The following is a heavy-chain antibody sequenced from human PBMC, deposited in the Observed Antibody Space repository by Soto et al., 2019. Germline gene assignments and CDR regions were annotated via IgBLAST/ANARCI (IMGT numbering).Heavy chain of an antibody. CDR2: VYTSGST. D-gene: IGHD6-13*01. V-gene: IGHV4-4*07. Sequence: QVQLQESGPGLVKPSETLSLTCSVSGGSTSSYYWSWIRQPAGKGLEWIGRVYTSGSTNYSPSLKSRVNMSVDTSKNQFYLNLRSVTAADTAVYYCARGSSSSWSDYFQHWGQGTLVTVSS. CDR3: ARGSSSSWSDYFQH. J-gene: IGHJ1*01. CDR1: GGSTSSYY.